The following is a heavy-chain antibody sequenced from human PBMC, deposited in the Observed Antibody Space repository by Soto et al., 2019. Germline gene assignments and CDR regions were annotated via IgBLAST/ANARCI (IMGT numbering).Heavy chain of an antibody. CDR3: ARKGGSSSTNYYYYYYMDV. J-gene: IGHJ6*03. Sequence: SETLSLTCTVSGGSISSSSYYWGWIRQPPGKGLEWIGSIYYSGSTYYNPSLKGRVTISVDTSKNQFSLKLSSVTAADTAVYYCARKGGSSSTNYYYYYYMDVWGKGTTVTVSS. CDR1: GGSISSSSYY. CDR2: IYYSGST. D-gene: IGHD6-6*01. V-gene: IGHV4-39*01.